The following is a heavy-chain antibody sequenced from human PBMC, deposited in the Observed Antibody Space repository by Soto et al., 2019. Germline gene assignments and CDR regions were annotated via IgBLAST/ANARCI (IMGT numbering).Heavy chain of an antibody. J-gene: IGHJ5*02. D-gene: IGHD4-4*01. CDR2: IIPIFGTA. CDR3: ARDGSRSPYDYSNSVWFDP. CDR1: GGTFSSYA. V-gene: IGHV1-69*13. Sequence: ASVKVSCKASGGTFSSYAISWVRQAPGQGLEWMGGIIPIFGTANYAQKFQGRVTITADESTSTAYMELSSLRSEDTAVYYCARDGSRSPYDYSNSVWFDPWGQGPLVTVSS.